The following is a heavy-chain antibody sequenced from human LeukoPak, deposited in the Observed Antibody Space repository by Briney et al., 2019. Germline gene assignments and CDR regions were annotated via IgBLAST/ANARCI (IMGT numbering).Heavy chain of an antibody. CDR1: GYIFTTYY. J-gene: IGHJ4*02. V-gene: IGHV1-46*01. CDR3: ARVGVTAATADY. CDR2: INPRGGST. D-gene: IGHD6-25*01. Sequence: ASVKGSCKASGYIFTTYYMHWMRQAPGQGPEWMGIINPRGGSTDYAQKFQDRVTMTSDTSTSTVYMELNSLRSEDTAVYFCARVGVTAATADYWGQGTLVTVSS.